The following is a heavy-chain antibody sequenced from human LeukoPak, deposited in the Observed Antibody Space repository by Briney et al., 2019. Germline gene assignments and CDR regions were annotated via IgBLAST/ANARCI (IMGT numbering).Heavy chain of an antibody. J-gene: IGHJ4*02. CDR3: ARGFYGSGSQFDY. CDR2: IFHTGHT. D-gene: IGHD3-10*01. CDR1: GGSISSGDYP. V-gene: IGHV4-30-2*01. Sequence: SSETLSLTCAVFGGSISSGDYPWSWIRQPPGKGLEWIGYIFHTGHTSYNPSLKSRVTISVDMSKNQLSLKLSSVTAADTAVYYCARGFYGSGSQFDYWGREPWSPSPQ.